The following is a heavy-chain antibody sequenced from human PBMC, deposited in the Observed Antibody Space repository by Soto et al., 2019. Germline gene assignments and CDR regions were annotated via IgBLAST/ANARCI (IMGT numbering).Heavy chain of an antibody. CDR1: GVTFSSYA. D-gene: IGHD3-9*01. Sequence: GGSLRISCAASGVTFSSYAMSWVRQAPGKGLEWVSAISGSGGSTYYADSVKGRFTISRDNSKNTLYLQMNSPRAEDTAVYYCAKTIRDFMIDYWGQGTLVTVSS. CDR3: AKTIRDFMIDY. J-gene: IGHJ4*02. CDR2: ISGSGGST. V-gene: IGHV3-23*01.